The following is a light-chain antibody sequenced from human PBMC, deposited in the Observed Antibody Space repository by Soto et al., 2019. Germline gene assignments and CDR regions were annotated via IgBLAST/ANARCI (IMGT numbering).Light chain of an antibody. CDR3: SSHTSSSTRV. J-gene: IGLJ1*01. Sequence: QSVLTQPASVSWSPGQSITISCTGTSSDVGGYNYVSWYQQHPGKAPKLMIYEVSNRPSGVSIRFSGSKSGNTASLTISGLQAEDEADYYCSSHTSSSTRVFGTGTKVTVL. CDR1: SSDVGGYNY. CDR2: EVS. V-gene: IGLV2-14*01.